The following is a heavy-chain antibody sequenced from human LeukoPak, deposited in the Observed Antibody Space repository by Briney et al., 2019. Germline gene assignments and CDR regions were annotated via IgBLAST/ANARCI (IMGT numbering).Heavy chain of an antibody. Sequence: PGGSLRLSCAASGFTFSSYAMHWVRQAPGKRLEYVSSISSNGGSTYYANSVKGRFTISRDNSKNTLYLQMGSLRAEDMAVYYCARGGVNVAAAGFDYWGQGTLVTVYS. CDR3: ARGGVNVAAAGFDY. V-gene: IGHV3-64*01. CDR2: ISSNGGST. D-gene: IGHD6-13*01. J-gene: IGHJ4*02. CDR1: GFTFSSYA.